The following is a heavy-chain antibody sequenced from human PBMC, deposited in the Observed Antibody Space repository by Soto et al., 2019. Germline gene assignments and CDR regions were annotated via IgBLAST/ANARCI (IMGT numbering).Heavy chain of an antibody. CDR3: ASSIVGATRFDY. D-gene: IGHD1-26*01. CDR2: IYYSGST. Sequence: PSETLSLTCTVSGGSISSYYWSWIRQPPGKGLEWIGYIYYSGSTNYNPSLKSRVTISVDTSKNQFSLKLSSVTAADTAVYYCASSIVGATRFDYWGQGTLVTAPQ. CDR1: GGSISSYY. V-gene: IGHV4-59*01. J-gene: IGHJ4*02.